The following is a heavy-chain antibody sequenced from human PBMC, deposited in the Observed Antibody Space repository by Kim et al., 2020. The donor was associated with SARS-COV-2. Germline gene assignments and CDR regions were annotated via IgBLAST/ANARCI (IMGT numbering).Heavy chain of an antibody. CDR1: GFSFSDHA. CDR2: ISYDGSIK. CDR3: VRHRGGSGRYMDY. D-gene: IGHD1-20*01. V-gene: IGHV3-30*04. Sequence: GGSLRLSCAATGFSFSDHAMHWVRQVPGKGLEWVAAISYDGSIKKYADSVKVRFTTSRDNSRYTFYFQMHTLRSEYKHLFFCVRHRGGSGRYMDYW. J-gene: IGHJ4*01.